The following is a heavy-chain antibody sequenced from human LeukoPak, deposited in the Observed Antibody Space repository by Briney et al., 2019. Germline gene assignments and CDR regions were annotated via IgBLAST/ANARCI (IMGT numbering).Heavy chain of an antibody. Sequence: PGRSLRLSCAASGFTFSSYAMSLVRQAPGKGLEWVSGISGSGGSTYYADSVKGRFTISRDNSKNTLYLQVNSLRAEDTAVYYCAKALGELSFIVDYWGQGTLVTVSS. V-gene: IGHV3-23*01. CDR1: GFTFSSYA. D-gene: IGHD3-16*02. CDR2: ISGSGGST. CDR3: AKALGELSFIVDY. J-gene: IGHJ4*02.